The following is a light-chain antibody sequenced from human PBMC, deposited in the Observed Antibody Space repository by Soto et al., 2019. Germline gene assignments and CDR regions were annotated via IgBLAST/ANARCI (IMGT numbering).Light chain of an antibody. J-gene: IGKJ2*01. CDR1: RSLLSTSDTKHY. CDR2: GAS. Sequence: IVMTQSPDSLAVFLGERATINCKSSRSLLSTSDTKHYLAWYQRTSGQPPNLLIYGASTRELGVPDRFSGSGSGTEFTLTISSVQAEDVAVYYCQQYLDTPPCMHTFGQGTHLEIQ. V-gene: IGKV4-1*01. CDR3: QQYLDTPPCMHT.